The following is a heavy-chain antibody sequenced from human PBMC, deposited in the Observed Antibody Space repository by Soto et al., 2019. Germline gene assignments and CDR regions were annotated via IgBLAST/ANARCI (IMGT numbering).Heavy chain of an antibody. CDR3: SIYWFRRVYYGMDV. J-gene: IGHJ6*02. D-gene: IGHD2-15*01. V-gene: IGHV1-3*01. CDR1: GYTFTSYY. CDR2: INAGNGNT. Sequence: ASVKVSCKASGYTFTSYYMHWVRQAPGQGLEWMGWINAGNGNTKYSQKFKGRVTITTDTSTSTAYMELRSLRSEDTAVYYCSIYWFRRVYYGMDVWGQGTTVTGSS.